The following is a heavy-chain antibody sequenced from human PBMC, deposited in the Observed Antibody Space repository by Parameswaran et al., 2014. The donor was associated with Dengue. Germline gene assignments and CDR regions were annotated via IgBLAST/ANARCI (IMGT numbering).Heavy chain of an antibody. D-gene: IGHD3-22*01. Sequence: ESLKISCKSSGYSFTNYWIGWVRQMSGKGLEWMGIIYPGDSDTRYSPSFQGQVTISADKSISTAYLQWSSLKASDTAVYYCARASFHYYDSSGYYWGYYYYGMDVWGQGTTVTVSS. CDR3: ARASFHYYDSSGYYWGYYYYGMDV. CDR1: GYSFTNYW. V-gene: IGHV5-51*01. CDR2: IYPGDSDT. J-gene: IGHJ6*02.